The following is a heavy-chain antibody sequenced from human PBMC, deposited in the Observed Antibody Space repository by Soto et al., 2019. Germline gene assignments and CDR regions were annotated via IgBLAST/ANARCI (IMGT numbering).Heavy chain of an antibody. Sequence: PSETLSLTCTVSGGSISSYYWSWIRQPPGKGLEWIGYIYYSGSTNYNPSLKSRVTISVDTSKNQLSLKLSSVTAADTAVYYCARLTTADTIDYWGQGTLVTVSS. D-gene: IGHD4-4*01. CDR1: GGSISSYY. V-gene: IGHV4-59*01. J-gene: IGHJ4*02. CDR3: ARLTTADTIDY. CDR2: IYYSGST.